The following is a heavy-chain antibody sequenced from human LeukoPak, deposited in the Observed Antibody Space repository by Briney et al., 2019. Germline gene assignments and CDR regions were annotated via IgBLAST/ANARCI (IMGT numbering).Heavy chain of an antibody. Sequence: SETLSLTCTVSGGSISSSSYYWGWIRQPPGKGLEWIGSIYYSGSTYYNPSLKSRVTISVDKSKNQFSLKLSSVTAADTAVYYCARTKTKYCSGGSCYPFDYWGQGTLVTVSS. D-gene: IGHD2-15*01. CDR2: IYYSGST. CDR3: ARTKTKYCSGGSCYPFDY. J-gene: IGHJ4*02. V-gene: IGHV4-39*07. CDR1: GGSISSSSYY.